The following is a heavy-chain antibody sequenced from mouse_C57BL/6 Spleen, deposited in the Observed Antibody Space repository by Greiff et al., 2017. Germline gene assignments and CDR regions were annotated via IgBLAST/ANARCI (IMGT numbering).Heavy chain of an antibody. CDR2: IYPRSGNT. V-gene: IGHV1-81*01. CDR3: ARREAQATYYYAMDE. Sequence: VKLQESGAELARPGASVKLSCKASGYTFTSYGISWVKQRTGQGLEWIGEIYPRSGNTYYHEKFKGKATLTADKSSSTAYMELRSLTSEDSAVYFGARREAQATYYYAMDEWGQGPSVTVSS. D-gene: IGHD3-2*02. J-gene: IGHJ4*01. CDR1: GYTFTSYG.